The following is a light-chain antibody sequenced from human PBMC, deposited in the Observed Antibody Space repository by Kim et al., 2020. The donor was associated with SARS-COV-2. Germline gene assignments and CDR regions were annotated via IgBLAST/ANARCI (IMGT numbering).Light chain of an antibody. CDR1: QSVSSSY. J-gene: IGKJ4*01. CDR2: GAS. CDR3: QQYGSSPRT. Sequence: EIVLTQSPGTLSLSPGERATLSCRASQSVSSSYLAWYQQKPGQAPRLLIYGASSRATGIPDRFSGSGSATDFTLTISRLEPEDFAVYYCQQYGSSPRTFGGGTKVDIK. V-gene: IGKV3-20*01.